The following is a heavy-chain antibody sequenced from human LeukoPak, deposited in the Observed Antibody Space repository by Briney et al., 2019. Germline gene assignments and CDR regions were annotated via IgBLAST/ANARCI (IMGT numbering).Heavy chain of an antibody. CDR1: GYIFTSYG. V-gene: IGHV1-18*01. Sequence: GASVKVSCKASGYIFTSYGISWVRQAPGQGREWMGWINSYNGNTKYTEKVQGRVTMTTDTSTSTAYMEVRSLRSDATAVYYCARDLVHHRLLASNYNWFDPWGQGTLVTVSS. D-gene: IGHD3-10*01. J-gene: IGHJ5*02. CDR3: ARDLVHHRLLASNYNWFDP. CDR2: INSYNGNT.